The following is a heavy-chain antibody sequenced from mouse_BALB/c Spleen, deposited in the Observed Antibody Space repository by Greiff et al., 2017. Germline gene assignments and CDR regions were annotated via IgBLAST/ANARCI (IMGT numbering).Heavy chain of an antibody. D-gene: IGHD1-2*01. V-gene: IGHV1-67*01. Sequence: QVHVKQSGPEVVRPGVSVKISCKGSGYTFTDYAMHWVKQSHAKSLEWIGVISTYNGNTNYNQKFKGKATMTVDKSSSTAYMELARLTSEDSAIYYCARGDHYYGSVYYAMDYWGQGTSVTVSS. CDR2: ISTYNGNT. CDR3: ARGDHYYGSVYYAMDY. CDR1: GYTFTDYA. J-gene: IGHJ4*01.